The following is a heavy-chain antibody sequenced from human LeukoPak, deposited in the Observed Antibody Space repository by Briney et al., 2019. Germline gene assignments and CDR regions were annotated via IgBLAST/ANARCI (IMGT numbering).Heavy chain of an antibody. CDR1: GGSISSYY. V-gene: IGHV4-59*08. Sequence: SETLSLTCTASGGSISSYYWSWIRQPPGKGLEWIGYIYYSGSTNYNPSLKSRVTISVDTSKNQFSLKLSSVTAADTAVYYCARHLRGYSFTPDYWGQGTLVTVSS. J-gene: IGHJ4*02. CDR2: IYYSGST. CDR3: ARHLRGYSFTPDY. D-gene: IGHD5-18*01.